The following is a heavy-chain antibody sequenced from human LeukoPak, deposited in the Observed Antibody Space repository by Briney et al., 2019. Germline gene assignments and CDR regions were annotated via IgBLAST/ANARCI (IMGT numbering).Heavy chain of an antibody. D-gene: IGHD4-11*01. CDR2: IYWDDDK. V-gene: IGHV2-5*02. CDR1: GYSLTTSGVG. CDR3: AHRPYSNYGNWFDP. Sequence: SGPTLSIPCQILTLSCTFLGYSLTTSGVGVGWVRQPQGKAQEWRAVIYWDDDKRYSPSLKSRPTITKHTPKNQVVPTMTNMDPVDTATYYCAHRPYSNYGNWFDPWGQGALVTVSS. J-gene: IGHJ5*02.